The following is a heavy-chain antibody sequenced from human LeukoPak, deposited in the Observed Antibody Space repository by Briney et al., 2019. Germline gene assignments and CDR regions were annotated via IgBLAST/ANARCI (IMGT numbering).Heavy chain of an antibody. J-gene: IGHJ5*01. Sequence: GGSLRLSCAASGFTLSSYAMNWVRQAPGKGLEWVSTISAGGGTYYADSVKGRFSISRDNSKNTLSLQMNSLRAEDTAVYYCAKELALYDSWGQGTLVTVSS. V-gene: IGHV3-23*01. D-gene: IGHD5-12*01. CDR1: GFTLSSYA. CDR3: AKELALYDS. CDR2: ISAGGGT.